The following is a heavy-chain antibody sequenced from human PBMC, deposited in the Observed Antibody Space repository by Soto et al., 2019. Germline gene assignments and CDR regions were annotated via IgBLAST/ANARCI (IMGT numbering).Heavy chain of an antibody. CDR2: INAGNGNT. J-gene: IGHJ6*02. V-gene: IGHV1-3*01. CDR3: ARGGLALMDV. CDR1: GYSFTSYA. D-gene: IGHD3-16*01. Sequence: QVQLVQSGAEVKKPGASVKVSFKASGYSFTSYAMHWVRQAPGQRLEWMGWINAGNGNTKYSQKFQGRVTITRDTSASTAYMELSSLRSEDTVVYYCARGGLALMDVWGQGTTVTVSS.